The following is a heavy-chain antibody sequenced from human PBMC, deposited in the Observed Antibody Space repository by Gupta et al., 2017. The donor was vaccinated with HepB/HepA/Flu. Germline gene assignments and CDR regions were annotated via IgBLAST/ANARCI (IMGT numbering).Heavy chain of an antibody. D-gene: IGHD3-9*01. CDR2: MQYYGSKK. CDR1: GITFNSYA. J-gene: IGHJ3*01. V-gene: IGHV3-30-3*01. CDR3: ARDKYDIWTGSAFDV. Sequence: QVQLVESGGGVVQPGTSLILSCVAYGITFNSYAMHWVRQAQGKGLEWVAVMQYYGSKKYHADSVKGRFTISRDNSKNTLYLQMDSLRTEDTAVYYCARDKYDIWTGSAFDVWGQGTTVTVSS.